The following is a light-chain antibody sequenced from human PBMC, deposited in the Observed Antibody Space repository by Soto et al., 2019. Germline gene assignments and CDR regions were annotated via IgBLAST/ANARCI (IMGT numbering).Light chain of an antibody. CDR3: QQSYNVPIT. J-gene: IGKJ5*01. CDR2: AAS. Sequence: IPMTQSPSSLSASLVYIFTISFLASQSISFYLNWYQQKPGKAHKVLIYAASNLQSGVPSRFSGSGSGTQFTLTISSLQPEDFATYYCQQSYNVPITFGQGTRLEIK. V-gene: IGKV1-39*01. CDR1: QSISFY.